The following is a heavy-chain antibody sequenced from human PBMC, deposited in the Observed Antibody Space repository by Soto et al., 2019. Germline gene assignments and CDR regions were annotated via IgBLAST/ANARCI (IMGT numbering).Heavy chain of an antibody. Sequence: PGWSLRLSCASSVFSFRSYSMNWVRQAPGKGLEWVSTISASDLTRFYADSVKGRFTISRDNSNNILYLQMNSLRADDTAVYFCATYCTGSCKDRDSDYWGQGSLVTVSS. D-gene: IGHD2-15*01. CDR3: ATYCTGSCKDRDSDY. CDR1: VFSFRSYS. CDR2: ISASDLTR. J-gene: IGHJ4*02. V-gene: IGHV3-23*01.